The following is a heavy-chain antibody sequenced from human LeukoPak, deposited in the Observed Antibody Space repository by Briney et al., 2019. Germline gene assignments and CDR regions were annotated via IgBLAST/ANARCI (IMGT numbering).Heavy chain of an antibody. CDR2: IIPIFGTA. CDR3: AKDPAYSSSRLYYFDY. D-gene: IGHD6-13*01. Sequence: PAASVKVSCKASGGTFSSYAISWVRQAPGQGLEWMGGIIPIFGTANYAQKFQGRVTITADKSTSTAYMELSSLRSEDTAVYYCAKDPAYSSSRLYYFDYWGQGTLVTVSS. V-gene: IGHV1-69*06. CDR1: GGTFSSYA. J-gene: IGHJ4*02.